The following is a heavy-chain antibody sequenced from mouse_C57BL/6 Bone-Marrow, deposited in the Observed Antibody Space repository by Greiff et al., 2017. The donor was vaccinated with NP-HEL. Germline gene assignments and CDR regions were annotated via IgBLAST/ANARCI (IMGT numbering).Heavy chain of an antibody. D-gene: IGHD1-1*01. V-gene: IGHV1-82*01. CDR2: IYPGDGDT. CDR1: GYAFSSSW. Sequence: QVQLQQSGPELVKPGASVKISCKASGYAFSSSWMNWVKQRPGKGLEWIGRIYPGDGDTNYNGKFKGKATLTADKSSSTAYMQRSSLTSEDSAVYCCARILSSSLSYWYFDVWGTGTTVTVSS. J-gene: IGHJ1*03. CDR3: ARILSSSLSYWYFDV.